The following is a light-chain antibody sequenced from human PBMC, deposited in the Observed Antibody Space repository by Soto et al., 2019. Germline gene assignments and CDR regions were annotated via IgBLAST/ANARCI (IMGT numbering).Light chain of an antibody. CDR3: QQYKSYSRM. V-gene: IGKV1-5*01. CDR2: DAS. Sequence: DIQMTQSPSTLSSSVGYRVTITCRASQSISSWLAWYQQKPGKAPKLLIYDASTLESGVPSRFTGRGSGTEFTLTISSLQPEDFATYYCQQYKSYSRMFGQGTKVDIK. CDR1: QSISSW. J-gene: IGKJ1*01.